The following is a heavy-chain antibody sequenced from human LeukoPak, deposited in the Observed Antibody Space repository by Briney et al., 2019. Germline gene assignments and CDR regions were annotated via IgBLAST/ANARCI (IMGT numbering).Heavy chain of an antibody. CDR1: GFTFSDYY. CDR2: ISGGSSYT. J-gene: IGHJ4*02. CDR3: ASRGDTSGYYYFDY. Sequence: TGGSLRLSCAASGFTFSDYYMTWIRQAPGKGLEWVSYISGGSSYTNYADSVKGRFTISRDNAKNSLYLQMNSLRAEDTAVYYCASRGDTSGYYYFDYWGQGTLVTVSS. D-gene: IGHD3-22*01. V-gene: IGHV3-11*03.